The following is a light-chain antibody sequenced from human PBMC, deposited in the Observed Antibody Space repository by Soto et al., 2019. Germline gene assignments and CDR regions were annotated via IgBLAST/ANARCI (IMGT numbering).Light chain of an antibody. CDR2: AAS. V-gene: IGKV1-39*01. CDR1: QSISSY. CDR3: RQYYSYSRA. Sequence: IQMTQTTSSLSASVGDRVTITCRASQSISSYLNWYQQKPGKAPKLLIYAASTLQSGVPSRFSGSGSGTDFTLTICCLQSEDFAAYYCRQYYSYSRAFGLGTKV. J-gene: IGKJ1*01.